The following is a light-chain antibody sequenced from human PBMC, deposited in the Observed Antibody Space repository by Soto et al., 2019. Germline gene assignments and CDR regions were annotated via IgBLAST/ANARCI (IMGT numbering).Light chain of an antibody. CDR3: CSNGGAGTTYV. Sequence: QSVLTQPASVSGSPGKSITLSCTGTSSDFGNYNLVSWYQQHPGKAPKLMIYEVNKKPSGVSNRFSGSKSGNTASLTISGLQAEDEADYYCCSNGGAGTTYVFGTGTKVTVL. V-gene: IGLV2-23*02. CDR2: EVN. CDR1: SSDFGNYNL. J-gene: IGLJ1*01.